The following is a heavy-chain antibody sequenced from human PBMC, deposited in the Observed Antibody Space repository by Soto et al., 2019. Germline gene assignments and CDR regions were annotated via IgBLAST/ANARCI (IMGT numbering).Heavy chain of an antibody. CDR2: IYSGGST. V-gene: IGHV3-53*01. Sequence: TGGSLRLSCAASGFTVSSNYMSWVRQAPGKGLEWVSVIYSGGSTYYADSVKGRFTISRDNSKNTLYLQMNSLRAEDTAVYYCARDGVYGDFPDAFDIWGQGTMVTVSS. CDR3: ARDGVYGDFPDAFDI. J-gene: IGHJ3*02. D-gene: IGHD4-17*01. CDR1: GFTVSSNY.